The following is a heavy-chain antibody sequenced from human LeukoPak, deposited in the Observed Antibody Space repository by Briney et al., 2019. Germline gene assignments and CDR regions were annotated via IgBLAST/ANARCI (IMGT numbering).Heavy chain of an antibody. CDR3: ARGSYGDYARFDY. V-gene: IGHV3-30*04. Sequence: GGSLRLSCAASGFTFSSYAMHWVRQAPGKRLEWVAVISYDGSNKYYADSVKGRFTISRDNSKNTLYLQMNSLRAEDTAVYYCARGSYGDYARFDYWGQGTLVTVSS. J-gene: IGHJ4*02. CDR1: GFTFSSYA. CDR2: ISYDGSNK. D-gene: IGHD4-17*01.